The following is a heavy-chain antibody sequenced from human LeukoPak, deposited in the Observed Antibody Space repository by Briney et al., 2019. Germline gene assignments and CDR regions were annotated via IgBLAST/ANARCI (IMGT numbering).Heavy chain of an antibody. CDR2: ISSSSSYI. Sequence: PGGSLRLSCAASGFTFSSYSMNWVRQAPGKGLEWVSSISSSSSYIYYADSVKGRFTISRDNSKNTLYLQMNSLRAEDTAVYYCAKDFQDYYDSSGPDYWGQGTLVTVSS. CDR3: AKDFQDYYDSSGPDY. J-gene: IGHJ4*02. D-gene: IGHD3-22*01. V-gene: IGHV3-21*01. CDR1: GFTFSSYS.